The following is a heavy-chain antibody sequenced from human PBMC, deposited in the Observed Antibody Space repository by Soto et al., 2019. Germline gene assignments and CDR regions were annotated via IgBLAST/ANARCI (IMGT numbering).Heavy chain of an antibody. CDR3: ARQPGPHIAVAGAPGDYFDY. Sequence: VQLLESGGHLVQPGGSLRLSCAASGLTFSNYAMSWVRQAPGKGLEWVSVISGSGSRTYYADSVKGRFTISRDNSKSTLYLQMNSLRGEDTAVYYCARQPGPHIAVAGAPGDYFDYWGQGTLVTVAS. CDR2: ISGSGSRT. V-gene: IGHV3-23*01. D-gene: IGHD6-13*01. J-gene: IGHJ4*02. CDR1: GLTFSNYA.